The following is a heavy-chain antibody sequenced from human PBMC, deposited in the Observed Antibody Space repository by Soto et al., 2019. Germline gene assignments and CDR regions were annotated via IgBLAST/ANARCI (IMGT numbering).Heavy chain of an antibody. CDR3: ASIPLEWLNYYYYGMDV. Sequence: SDTLSLTFTFSCGSIISSSYYWGWIRQPPGNGLEWIGSIYYIGSTYYNPSLKIRVTISVDTSKNQFSLKLSSVTAADTAVYYCASIPLEWLNYYYYGMDVWGQGITVTVSS. CDR2: IYYIGST. CDR1: CGSIISSSYY. V-gene: IGHV4-39*01. D-gene: IGHD3-3*01. J-gene: IGHJ6*02.